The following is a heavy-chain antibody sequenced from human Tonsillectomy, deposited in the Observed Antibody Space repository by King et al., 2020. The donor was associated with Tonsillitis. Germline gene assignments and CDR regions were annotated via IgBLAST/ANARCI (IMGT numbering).Heavy chain of an antibody. V-gene: IGHV4-61*02. CDR3: ARGGDILTGGSLFDP. CDR1: GDSISSGSYY. CDR2: IYTSGSI. J-gene: IGHJ5*02. D-gene: IGHD3-9*01. Sequence: VPLQESGPGLVKPSQNLSLTCTVSGDSISSGSYYWSWIRQPAGKGLEWIGRIYTSGSIDYNPSLESRVSMSVDTSKNQFSLKLNSVAAADTAVYHCARGGDILTGGSLFDPWGQGTLVTVSS.